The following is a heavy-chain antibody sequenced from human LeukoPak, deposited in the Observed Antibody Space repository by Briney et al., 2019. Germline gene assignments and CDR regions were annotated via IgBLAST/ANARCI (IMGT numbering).Heavy chain of an antibody. Sequence: SETVSLTCAVYGGAFSGYYWSWIRQPPGKGLEWIGEINHSGSTNYNPSLKSRVTISVDTSKNQFSLKLSSVTAADTAVYYCARHAGTGPWGQGTLATVSS. CDR2: INHSGST. J-gene: IGHJ5*02. V-gene: IGHV4-34*01. CDR3: ARHAGTGP. D-gene: IGHD1-1*01. CDR1: GGAFSGYY.